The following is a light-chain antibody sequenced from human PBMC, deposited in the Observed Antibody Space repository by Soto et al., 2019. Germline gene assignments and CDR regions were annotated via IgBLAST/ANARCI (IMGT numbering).Light chain of an antibody. CDR2: GAS. CDR1: QSGSSY. V-gene: IGKV3-20*01. J-gene: IGKJ1*01. Sequence: EIVLTQSPGTLSLSPGERATLSCRASQSGSSYLAWYQQKPGQAPRLLIYGASSRATGIPDRFSGSGSGTDFTLTISRLEPEDFAVYYCQQYGRPSRTFGQGTKVEIK. CDR3: QQYGRPSRT.